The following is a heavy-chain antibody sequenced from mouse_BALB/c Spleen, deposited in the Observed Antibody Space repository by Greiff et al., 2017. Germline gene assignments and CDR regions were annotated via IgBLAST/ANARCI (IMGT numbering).Heavy chain of an antibody. CDR3: ARRDMGYYLYFDV. CDR2: ISYSGST. D-gene: IGHD2-3*01. CDR1: GYSITSDYA. J-gene: IGHJ1*01. Sequence: EVQLQQSGPGLVKPSQSLSLTCTVTGYSITSDYAWNWIRQFPGNKLEWMGYISYSGSTSYNPSLKSRISITRDTSKNQFFLQLNSVTTEDTATYYCARRDMGYYLYFDVWGAGTTVTVSS. V-gene: IGHV3-2*02.